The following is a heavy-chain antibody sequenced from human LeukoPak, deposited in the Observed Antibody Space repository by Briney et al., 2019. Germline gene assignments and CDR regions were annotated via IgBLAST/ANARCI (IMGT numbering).Heavy chain of an antibody. Sequence: ASVKVSCKASGYTFTSYYMRWVRQAPGQGLAWMGLINPSGGSTTYAQKFQGRVTIIRDTSTSTVYMELSSLRSEDTAVYYCARDRYSSSWYFGMDVWGQGTTVTVSS. D-gene: IGHD6-13*01. CDR3: ARDRYSSSWYFGMDV. V-gene: IGHV1-46*01. CDR2: INPSGGST. CDR1: GYTFTSYY. J-gene: IGHJ6*02.